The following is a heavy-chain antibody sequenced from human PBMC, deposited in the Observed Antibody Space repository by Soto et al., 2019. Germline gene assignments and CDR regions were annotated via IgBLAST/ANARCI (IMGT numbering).Heavy chain of an antibody. J-gene: IGHJ5*02. V-gene: IGHV4-34*01. D-gene: IGHD3-3*01. Sequence: SETLSLTCAVYGGSFSGYYWSWIRQPPGKGLEWIGGINHSGSTNYNPSLKSRVTISVDTSKNQFSLKLSSVTAADTAVYYCARGDYDFWSGYSWFDPWGQGTLVTVSS. CDR3: ARGDYDFWSGYSWFDP. CDR2: INHSGST. CDR1: GGSFSGYY.